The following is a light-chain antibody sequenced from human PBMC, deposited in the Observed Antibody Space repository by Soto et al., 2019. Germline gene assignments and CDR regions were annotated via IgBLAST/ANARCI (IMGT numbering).Light chain of an antibody. CDR2: WAS. V-gene: IGKV4-1*01. J-gene: IGKJ2*01. Sequence: IVMTQSPDSLAVSLGERATINCKSSQSVLHSSNSRNYFAWYQQKPGQPPKLLIYWASTRESGVPDRFTGSGSGTDFTLTISSLQAEDVAVYYCQQYYTAFVNTFGQGTKLEIK. CDR1: QSVLHSSNSRNY. CDR3: QQYYTAFVNT.